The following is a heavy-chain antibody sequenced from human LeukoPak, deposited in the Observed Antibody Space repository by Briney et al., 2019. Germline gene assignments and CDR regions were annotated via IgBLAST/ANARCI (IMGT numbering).Heavy chain of an antibody. CDR1: GGSISSGGYS. CDR2: IYHSGST. D-gene: IGHD6-19*01. J-gene: IGHJ4*02. V-gene: IGHV4-30-2*01. Sequence: SETLSLTCAVSGGSISSGGYSWSWIRQPPGTGLEWIGYIYHSGSTNYNPSLKSRVTISVDTSKNQFSLKLSSVTAADTAVYYCARDGYSSELDYWGQGTLVTVSS. CDR3: ARDGYSSELDY.